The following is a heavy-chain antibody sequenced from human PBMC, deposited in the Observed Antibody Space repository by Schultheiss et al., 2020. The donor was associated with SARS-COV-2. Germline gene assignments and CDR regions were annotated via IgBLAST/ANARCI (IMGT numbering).Heavy chain of an antibody. D-gene: IGHD6-6*01. CDR2: IIPMFETT. V-gene: IGHV1-69*13. CDR3: AAGSKASSSYYYYYYGMDV. J-gene: IGHJ6*02. Sequence: SVKVSCKASGSTLRSTAFSWVRQAPGQGLEWMGGIIPMFETTQYAQKFQGRVTITADESTGTGYMELNSLRSEDTGVYYCAAGSKASSSYYYYYYGMDVWGQGTTVTVSS. CDR1: GSTLRSTA.